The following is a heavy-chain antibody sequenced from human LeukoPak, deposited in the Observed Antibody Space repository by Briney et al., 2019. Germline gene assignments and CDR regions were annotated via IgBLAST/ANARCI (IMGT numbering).Heavy chain of an antibody. Sequence: GASVKVSYKASGGTFSSYAISWVRQAPGQGLEWMGGIIPIFGTANYAQKFQGRVTITTDESTSTAYMELSSLRSEDTAVYYCARDESSGGHYAFDIWGQGTMVTVSS. J-gene: IGHJ3*02. CDR2: IIPIFGTA. D-gene: IGHD2-15*01. V-gene: IGHV1-69*05. CDR3: ARDESSGGHYAFDI. CDR1: GGTFSSYA.